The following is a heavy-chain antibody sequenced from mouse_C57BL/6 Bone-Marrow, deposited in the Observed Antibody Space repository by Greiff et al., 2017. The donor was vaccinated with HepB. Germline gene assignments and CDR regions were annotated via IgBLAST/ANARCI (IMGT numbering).Heavy chain of an antibody. Sequence: QVQLQQSGAELARPGASVKLSCKASGYTFTSYGISWVKQRTGQGLEWIGEIYPRSGNTYYNEKFKGKATLTADKSSSTAYMELRSLTSEDSAVYFCARYGFYYYGSSHGYYFDYWGQGTTLTVSS. D-gene: IGHD1-1*01. CDR2: IYPRSGNT. V-gene: IGHV1-81*01. J-gene: IGHJ2*01. CDR1: GYTFTSYG. CDR3: ARYGFYYYGSSHGYYFDY.